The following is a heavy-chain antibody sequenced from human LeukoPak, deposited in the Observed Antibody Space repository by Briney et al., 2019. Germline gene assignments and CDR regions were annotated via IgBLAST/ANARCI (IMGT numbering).Heavy chain of an antibody. J-gene: IGHJ4*02. V-gene: IGHV3-30-3*01. D-gene: IGHD4-11*01. CDR1: GFTFSSYA. Sequence: GGSLRLSCAASGFTFSSYAMHWVRQAPGKGLEWVAVISYDGSNKYYADSVKGRFTISRDNSKNTLYLQMNSLRAEDTAVYYCARDEKYSNYYFDYWGQGTLVTVSS. CDR3: ARDEKYSNYYFDY. CDR2: ISYDGSNK.